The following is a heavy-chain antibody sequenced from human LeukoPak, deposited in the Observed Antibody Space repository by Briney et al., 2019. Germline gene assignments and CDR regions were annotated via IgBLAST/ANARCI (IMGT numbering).Heavy chain of an antibody. V-gene: IGHV4-39*07. CDR3: ARDTYTYGSSAYYFDY. CDR2: IYYTGNT. D-gene: IGHD5-18*01. Sequence: SETLSLTCSVSGDSITGYYWGWIRQPPGKGLEWIGNIYYTGNTYYNSSLKSRVTISLDTSKNQFSLKVISMTAADTAVYYCARDTYTYGSSAYYFDYWGQGTLVTVSS. J-gene: IGHJ4*02. CDR1: GDSITGYY.